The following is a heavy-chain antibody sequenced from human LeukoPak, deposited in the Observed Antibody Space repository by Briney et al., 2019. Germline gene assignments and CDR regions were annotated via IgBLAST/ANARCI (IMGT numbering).Heavy chain of an antibody. V-gene: IGHV4-30-2*01. CDR2: IYHSGCT. D-gene: IGHD3-3*01. J-gene: IGHJ5*02. Sequence: SETLSLTCTVSGGSISSGGYYWSWIRQPPGKGLEWIGYIYHSGCTYYNPSLKSRVTISVDRSKNQFSLKLSSVTAADTAVYYCARVPRSKLRFLEWSYNWFDPWGQGTLVTVSS. CDR3: ARVPRSKLRFLEWSYNWFDP. CDR1: GGSISSGGYY.